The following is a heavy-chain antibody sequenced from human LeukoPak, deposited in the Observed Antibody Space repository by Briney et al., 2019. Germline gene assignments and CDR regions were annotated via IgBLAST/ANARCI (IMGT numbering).Heavy chain of an antibody. CDR2: IYPGDSDI. D-gene: IGHD4/OR15-4a*01. J-gene: IGHJ4*02. CDR3: ARLRVDYGISPFDY. CDR1: GYSFSTYW. V-gene: IGHV5-51*01. Sequence: GESLKISCEGSGYSFSTYWIGWVRQMPGKGLEWMGIIYPGDSDITYSPSFEGQVTISVDKSINTAYLQWSSLKASDTAMYYCARLRVDYGISPFDYWGQGTLVTVSS.